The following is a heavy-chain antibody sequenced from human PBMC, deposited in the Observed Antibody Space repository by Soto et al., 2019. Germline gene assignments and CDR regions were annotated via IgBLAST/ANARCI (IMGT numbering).Heavy chain of an antibody. CDR1: GYTYASYA. Sequence: SVKVSCKDSGYTYASYARHWVRQAPGQRLEWMGWINAGNGNTKYSQKFQGRVTITRDTSASTAYMELSSLRSEDTAVYYCARDMGIYCSSTSCFDFDYWGQGTLVNVSS. CDR3: ARDMGIYCSSTSCFDFDY. D-gene: IGHD2-2*01. CDR2: INAGNGNT. J-gene: IGHJ4*02. V-gene: IGHV1-3*01.